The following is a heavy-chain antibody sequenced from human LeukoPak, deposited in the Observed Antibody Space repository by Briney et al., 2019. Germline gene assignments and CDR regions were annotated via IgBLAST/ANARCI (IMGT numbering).Heavy chain of an antibody. CDR1: GGSISSYY. D-gene: IGHD5-18*01. CDR3: ARHVDTAMDPGLDAFDI. J-gene: IGHJ3*02. CDR2: IYYSGST. V-gene: IGHV4-59*08. Sequence: SETLSLTCTVSGGSISSYYWSWIRQPPGKGLEWIGYIYYSGSTNYNPSLKSRVTISVDTSKNQFSLKLSSVTAADTAVYYCARHVDTAMDPGLDAFDIWGQGTMVTVSS.